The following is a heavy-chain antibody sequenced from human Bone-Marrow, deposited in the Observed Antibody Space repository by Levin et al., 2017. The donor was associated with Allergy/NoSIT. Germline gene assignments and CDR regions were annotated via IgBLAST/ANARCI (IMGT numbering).Heavy chain of an antibody. CDR3: GRAGYGGKVGVEY. J-gene: IGHJ4*02. V-gene: IGHV3-7*01. CDR1: GFSFSNYW. CDR2: TKQDGSEK. Sequence: QLGESLKISCAASGFSFSNYWMTWVRQAPGKGLEWVANTKQDGSEKFYADSVKGRFTISRDNAKNSLCLQMNSLRAEDTAVYYCGRAGYGGKVGVEYWGQGTLVTVSS. D-gene: IGHD4-23*01.